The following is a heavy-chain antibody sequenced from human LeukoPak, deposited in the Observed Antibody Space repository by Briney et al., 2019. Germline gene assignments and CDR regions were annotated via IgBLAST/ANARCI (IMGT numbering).Heavy chain of an antibody. Sequence: GGSLRLSCAASGFTFSSYAMSWVRQAPGKGLEWVSAISGGGDSIYYADSVKGRFTVSRDNSKNTLYLQMNSLRAEDTAVYYCAREDIVVVPAATPARYYYMDVWGKGTTVTVSS. D-gene: IGHD2-2*01. J-gene: IGHJ6*03. V-gene: IGHV3-23*01. CDR2: ISGGGDSI. CDR1: GFTFSSYA. CDR3: AREDIVVVPAATPARYYYMDV.